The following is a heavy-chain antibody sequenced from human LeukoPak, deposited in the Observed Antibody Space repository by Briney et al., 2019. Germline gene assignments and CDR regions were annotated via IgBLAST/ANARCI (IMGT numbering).Heavy chain of an antibody. V-gene: IGHV1-69*13. CDR1: GGTFSSYA. D-gene: IGHD2-8*01. Sequence: SVKVSCKASGGTFSSYAISWVRQAPGQGLEWMGGIIPIFGTANYAQKFQGRVTITADESTSTAHMELSSPRSEDTAVYYCASQYCTNGVCYGPSNWGQGTLVTVSS. CDR3: ASQYCTNGVCYGPSN. J-gene: IGHJ4*02. CDR2: IIPIFGTA.